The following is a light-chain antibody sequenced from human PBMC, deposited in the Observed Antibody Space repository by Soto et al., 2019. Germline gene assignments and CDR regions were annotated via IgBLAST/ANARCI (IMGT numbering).Light chain of an antibody. J-gene: IGLJ3*02. CDR2: EVN. Sequence: QSALTQPPSASGSLGPSVTIACTGTSRDVGTHGYVSWYQQNPGKAPKLMLYEVNHRHSGVPDRFSGSKSVNTASLTVSGLQAEDEAPYFFRPYAGGNNWVCGVGTKLPVL. CDR1: SRDVGTHGY. V-gene: IGLV2-8*01. CDR3: RPYAGGNNWV.